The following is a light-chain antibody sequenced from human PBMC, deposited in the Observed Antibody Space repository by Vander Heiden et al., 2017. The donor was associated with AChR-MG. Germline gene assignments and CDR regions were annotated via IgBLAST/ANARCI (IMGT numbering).Light chain of an antibody. CDR1: KLGDKY. J-gene: IGLJ2*01. Sequence: SYELTQPPSVSVSPGQTASITCSGDKLGDKYVCWYQQKPGQSSVLVIYEDKKRPSGIPERFSGSNSGNTATLTISGTQAMDEADYYCQAWDRIVVFGGGTKLTVL. V-gene: IGLV3-1*01. CDR2: EDK. CDR3: QAWDRIVV.